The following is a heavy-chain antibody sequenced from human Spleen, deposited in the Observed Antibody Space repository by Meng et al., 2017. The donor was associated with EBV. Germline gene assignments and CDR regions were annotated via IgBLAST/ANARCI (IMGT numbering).Heavy chain of an antibody. CDR1: GGSVSGFY. D-gene: IGHD2-15*01. CDR2: INHSGST. Sequence: VCQQRRGSGVLKPLDTLSLPCAVSGGSVSGFYGGWIRQPPGKGLEWIGEINHSGSTNYNPSLKSRVTISIDTSKNQFSLRLNSVTAADTAVYYCARGVQVAWRFDPWGQGTLVTVSS. CDR3: ARGVQVAWRFDP. V-gene: IGHV4-34*01. J-gene: IGHJ5*02.